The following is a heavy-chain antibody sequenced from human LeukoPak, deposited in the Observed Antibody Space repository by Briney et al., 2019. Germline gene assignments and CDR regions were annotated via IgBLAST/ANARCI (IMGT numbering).Heavy chain of an antibody. CDR3: VRGCCGNYWHFDY. D-gene: IGHD1-26*01. J-gene: IGHJ4*02. Sequence: SETLSLTCTVSGGSISSYYWSWIRQPPGKGLEWIGYIYYSGSIVYNPPLKSRVTISVDTSKNQFSLKLSSVTAADTAVYYCVRGCCGNYWHFDYWGQGTLVTVSS. V-gene: IGHV4-59*08. CDR2: IYYSGSI. CDR1: GGSISSYY.